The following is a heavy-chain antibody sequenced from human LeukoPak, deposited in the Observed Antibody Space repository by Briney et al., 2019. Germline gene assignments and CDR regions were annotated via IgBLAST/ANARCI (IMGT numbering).Heavy chain of an antibody. Sequence: GGSLRLSCAASGFTFSSYVMSWVRQAPGKGLEWVSGISGSGDSTYYADSVKGRFTISRDNSKNTLYLQMNSLRAEDTAVYYCARDANYHDSDAYYDALDIWGQGTLVTVSS. CDR2: ISGSGDST. CDR3: ARDANYHDSDAYYDALDI. CDR1: GFTFSSYV. J-gene: IGHJ3*02. D-gene: IGHD3-16*01. V-gene: IGHV3-23*01.